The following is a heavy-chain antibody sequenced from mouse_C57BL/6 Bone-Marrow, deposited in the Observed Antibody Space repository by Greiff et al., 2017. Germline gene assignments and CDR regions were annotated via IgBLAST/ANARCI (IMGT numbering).Heavy chain of an antibody. CDR2: IYPRSGNT. J-gene: IGHJ1*03. D-gene: IGHD1-1*01. CDR3: ARETVVAHWYFDV. V-gene: IGHV1-81*01. Sequence: QVQLQQSGAELARPGASVKLSCKASGYTFTSYGISWVKQRTGQGLEWIGEIYPRSGNTYYNEKFKGKATLTADKSSSTAYMALRSLTSEDSAVYFCARETVVAHWYFDVWGTGTTVTVSS. CDR1: GYTFTSYG.